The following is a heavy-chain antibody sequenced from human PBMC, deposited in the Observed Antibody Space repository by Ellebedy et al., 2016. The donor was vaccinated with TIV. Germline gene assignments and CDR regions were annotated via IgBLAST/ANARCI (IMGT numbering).Heavy chain of an antibody. V-gene: IGHV3-9*01. CDR3: AKGADY. CDR1: GFTFDDYA. CDR2: ISWNSGSI. Sequence: GGSLRLXCAASGFTFDDYAMHWVRQAPGKGLEWVSGISWNSGSIGYADSVKGRFTISRDNAKNSLYLQMNSLRAEDTALYYCAKGADYWGQGTLVTVSS. J-gene: IGHJ4*02.